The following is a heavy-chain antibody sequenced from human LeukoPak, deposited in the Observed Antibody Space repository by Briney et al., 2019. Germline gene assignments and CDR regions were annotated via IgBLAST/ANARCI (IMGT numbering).Heavy chain of an antibody. Sequence: GGSLRLSCAASGFTFRNAWMSWVRQAPGKGLEWVGLIKSKTDGGTTDYAAPVKGRFTISRDDSKNTLFLQVNGLKTEDTAVYYCTTGDRYCTGGSGYFYAFHIWGQGTRVTVSS. D-gene: IGHD2-15*01. CDR2: IKSKTDGGTT. CDR3: TTGDRYCTGGSGYFYAFHI. CDR1: GFTFRNAW. J-gene: IGHJ3*02. V-gene: IGHV3-15*01.